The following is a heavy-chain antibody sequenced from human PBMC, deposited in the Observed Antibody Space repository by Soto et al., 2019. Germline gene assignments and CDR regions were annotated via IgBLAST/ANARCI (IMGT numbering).Heavy chain of an antibody. V-gene: IGHV3-66*01. J-gene: IGHJ4*02. CDR2: IYSGGST. CDR1: GFTVSSNY. Sequence: EVQLVESGGGLVQPGGSLRLSCAASGFTVSSNYMSWVRQAPGKGLEWVSVIYSGGSTYYADSVKGRFTISRDYSKNTLYLQMNSLRAEDTAVYSCARDPSNWNPVSYWGQGTLVTVSS. CDR3: ARDPSNWNPVSY. D-gene: IGHD1-20*01.